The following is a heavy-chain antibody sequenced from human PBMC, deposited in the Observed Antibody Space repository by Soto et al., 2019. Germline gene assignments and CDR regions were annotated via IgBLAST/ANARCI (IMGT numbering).Heavy chain of an antibody. V-gene: IGHV3-23*01. CDR2: ISGSGERT. CDR3: EKDGAYRSSSLYYFDY. D-gene: IGHD6-6*01. CDR1: GFTFSTYA. Sequence: EVQLLESGGGLVQPGGSLRLSCAASGFTFSTYAMNWVRQAPGKGLEWISAISGSGERTYYADSVRGRFTISKDSSKNTLYLQMNSLRAEEAAVYYCEKDGAYRSSSLYYFDYWGQGTLVTVSS. J-gene: IGHJ4*02.